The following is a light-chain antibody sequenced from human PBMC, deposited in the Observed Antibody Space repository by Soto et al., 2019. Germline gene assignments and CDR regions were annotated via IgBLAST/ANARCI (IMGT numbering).Light chain of an antibody. Sequence: QSALTQPPSVSGAPGQRVTISRTESSSNIGAGYDVHWYQQLPGTAPKLLIYGNSNRPSGVPDRFSGSKSGTSASLAITGLQAEDEADYYCQSYDSSLSGWVFGGGTKVTVL. J-gene: IGLJ3*02. V-gene: IGLV1-40*01. CDR1: SSNIGAGYD. CDR3: QSYDSSLSGWV. CDR2: GNS.